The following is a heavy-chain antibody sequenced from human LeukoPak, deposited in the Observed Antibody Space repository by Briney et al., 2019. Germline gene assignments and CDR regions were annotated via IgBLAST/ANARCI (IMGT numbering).Heavy chain of an antibody. CDR3: ARTTDSITMVRAPLGWFDP. D-gene: IGHD3-10*01. V-gene: IGHV4-59*08. CDR2: IYYSGST. CDR1: GFTFSRYW. J-gene: IGHJ5*02. Sequence: NPGGSLRLSCAASGFTFSRYWMSWIRQPPGKGLEWIGYIYYSGSTNYNPSLKSRVTISVDTSKNQFSLKLSSVTAPDTAVYYCARTTDSITMVRAPLGWFDPWGQGTLVTVSS.